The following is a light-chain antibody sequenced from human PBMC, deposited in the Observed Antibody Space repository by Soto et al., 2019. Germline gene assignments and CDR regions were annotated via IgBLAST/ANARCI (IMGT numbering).Light chain of an antibody. CDR2: LEGSGSY. Sequence: QSVLTQSSSASASLGSSVKLTCTLSSGHSSYIIAWHQQQPWKAPRYLMKLEGSGSYNQGSGVPDRFAGSSSGADRYLTISNLQFEEEADNCCVLWDSNTRVFGVGTKLTVL. J-gene: IGLJ3*02. CDR3: VLWDSNTRV. CDR1: SGHSSYI. V-gene: IGLV4-60*02.